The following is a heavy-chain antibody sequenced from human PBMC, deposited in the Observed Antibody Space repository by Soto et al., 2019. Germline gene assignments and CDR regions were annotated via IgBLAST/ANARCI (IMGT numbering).Heavy chain of an antibody. CDR2: ISSSSTI. Sequence: EVQLVESGGGLVQPGGSLRLSCAASGFTFSSYSMNWVRQAPGKGLEWVSYISSSSTIYYADSVKGRFTISRDNAKNSLYLQMNSLRDEDTAVYYCARDPSVDILTGYYTYYFDYWGQGTLVTVSS. D-gene: IGHD3-9*01. CDR3: ARDPSVDILTGYYTYYFDY. V-gene: IGHV3-48*02. CDR1: GFTFSSYS. J-gene: IGHJ4*02.